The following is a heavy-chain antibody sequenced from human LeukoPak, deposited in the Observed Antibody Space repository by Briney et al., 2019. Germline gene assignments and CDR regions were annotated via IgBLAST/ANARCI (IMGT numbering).Heavy chain of an antibody. Sequence: ASVKVSCKASGYTFTSFDINWVRQATGQGLESMGWMNPNSGNTGYAQKFQGRVTITRNTSISTAYLELSSLRSEDTAVYYCARTQSLRDSFYGYWGQGTLVTVSS. CDR2: MNPNSGNT. CDR1: GYTFTSFD. D-gene: IGHD3-9*01. CDR3: ARTQSLRDSFYGY. J-gene: IGHJ4*02. V-gene: IGHV1-8*03.